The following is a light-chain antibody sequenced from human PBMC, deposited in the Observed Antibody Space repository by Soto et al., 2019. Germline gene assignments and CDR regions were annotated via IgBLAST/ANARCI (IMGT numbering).Light chain of an antibody. CDR1: QSVLYSSNNKNY. CDR3: QQYYSTPT. J-gene: IGKJ5*01. V-gene: IGKV4-1*01. Sequence: DIVMTQSPDSLAVSLGERATINCKSSQSVLYSSNNKNYLPWCQQKQGQPPKLLIYWTSTRESGVPDRFSVSGSGTDFTLTISSLQAEDVAVYYCQQYYSTPTFGQGTRLEIK. CDR2: WTS.